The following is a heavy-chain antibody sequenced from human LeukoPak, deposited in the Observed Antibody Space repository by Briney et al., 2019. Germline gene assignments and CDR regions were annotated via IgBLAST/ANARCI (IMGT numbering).Heavy chain of an antibody. CDR3: ARDLTYSGWYYFDY. Sequence: PGGSLRLSCAPSGFTFSSYGMHWVRQAPGKGLEWVAFIRYDGSNKYYADSVKGQFTISRDNSKNTLYLQMNSLRAEDTAVYYCARDLTYSGWYYFDYWGQGTLVTVSS. CDR1: GFTFSSYG. J-gene: IGHJ4*02. D-gene: IGHD6-19*01. CDR2: IRYDGSNK. V-gene: IGHV3-30*02.